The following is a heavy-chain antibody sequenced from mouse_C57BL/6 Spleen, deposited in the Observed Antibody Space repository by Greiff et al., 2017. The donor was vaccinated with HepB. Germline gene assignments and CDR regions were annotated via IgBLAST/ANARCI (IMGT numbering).Heavy chain of an antibody. CDR3: ATSHGGTTVVATDYYYAMDY. CDR2: IWSDGST. V-gene: IGHV2-6*03. CDR1: GFSLTSYG. J-gene: IGHJ4*01. Sequence: QVQLKQSGPGLVAPSQSLSITCTVSGFSLTSYGVHWVRQPPGKGLEWLVVIWSDGSTTYNSALKSRLSISKDNSKSQVFLKMNSLQTDDTAMYYCATSHGGTTVVATDYYYAMDYWGQGTSVTVSS. D-gene: IGHD1-1*01.